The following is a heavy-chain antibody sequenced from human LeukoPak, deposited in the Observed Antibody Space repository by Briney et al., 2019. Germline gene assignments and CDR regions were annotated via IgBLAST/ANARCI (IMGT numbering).Heavy chain of an antibody. J-gene: IGHJ4*02. CDR3: ARDGRDGYNRYFDY. Sequence: PSETLSLTCAVSGGSISSNSYYWGWIRQPPGKGLEWIGSIYYSGSTYYNPSLKSRVTISVDTSKNQFSLKLSSVTAADTAVYYCARDGRDGYNRYFDYWGQGTLVTVSS. V-gene: IGHV4-39*07. CDR2: IYYSGST. D-gene: IGHD5-24*01. CDR1: GGSISSNSYY.